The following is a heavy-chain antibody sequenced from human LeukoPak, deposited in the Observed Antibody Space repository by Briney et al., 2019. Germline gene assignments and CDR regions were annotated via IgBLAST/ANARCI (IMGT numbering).Heavy chain of an antibody. CDR1: GCTFSSYA. CDR3: ARDPIAAAGNYYYYYMDV. V-gene: IGHV1-69*13. D-gene: IGHD6-13*01. CDR2: IIPIFGTA. Sequence: AASVKVSCKASGCTFSSYAISWVRQAPGQGLEWMGGIIPIFGTANYAQKFQGRVTITADESTSTAYMELSSLRSEDTAVYYCARDPIAAAGNYYYYYMDVWGKGTTVTISS. J-gene: IGHJ6*03.